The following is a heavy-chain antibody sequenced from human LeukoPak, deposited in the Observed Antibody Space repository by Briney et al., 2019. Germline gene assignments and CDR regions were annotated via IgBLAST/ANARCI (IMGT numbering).Heavy chain of an antibody. CDR1: GLTFTSSA. Sequence: SVKVSCKASGLTFTSSAVQWVRQARGQRLEWIGWIVVGSGNTNYAQKFQERVTITRDMSTSTAYMELSSLRSEDTAVYYCAAVRDWNYYYYMDVWGKGTTVTVSS. J-gene: IGHJ6*03. CDR2: IVVGSGNT. D-gene: IGHD3/OR15-3a*01. CDR3: AAVRDWNYYYYMDV. V-gene: IGHV1-58*01.